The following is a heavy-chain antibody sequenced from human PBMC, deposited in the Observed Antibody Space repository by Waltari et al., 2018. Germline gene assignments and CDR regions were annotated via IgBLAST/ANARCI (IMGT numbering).Heavy chain of an antibody. V-gene: IGHV3-30*18. Sequence: QVQLVESGGGVVQPGRSLRLSCAASGFTFSRYGMHWVRPAPGKGLEWVAVISYDGSNKYYADSVKGRFTISRDNSKNTLYLQMNSLRAEDTAVYYCAKDRGQWLSTHAFDIWGQGTMVTVSS. CDR3: AKDRGQWLSTHAFDI. CDR2: ISYDGSNK. D-gene: IGHD6-19*01. CDR1: GFTFSRYG. J-gene: IGHJ3*02.